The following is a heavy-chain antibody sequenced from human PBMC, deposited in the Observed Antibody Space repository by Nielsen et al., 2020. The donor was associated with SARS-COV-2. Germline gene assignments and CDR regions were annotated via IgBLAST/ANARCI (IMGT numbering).Heavy chain of an antibody. CDR1: GFTFSSYG. CDR2: ISYDGSNK. V-gene: IGHV3-30*18. D-gene: IGHD1-26*01. J-gene: IGHJ2*01. Sequence: GESLKISCAASGFTFSSYGMHWVRQAPGKGLEWVAVISYDGSNKYYADSVKGRFTISRDNSKNTLYLQMNSLRAEDTAVYYCAKESTVGATTGWHFDLWGRGTLVTVSS. CDR3: AKESTVGATTGWHFDL.